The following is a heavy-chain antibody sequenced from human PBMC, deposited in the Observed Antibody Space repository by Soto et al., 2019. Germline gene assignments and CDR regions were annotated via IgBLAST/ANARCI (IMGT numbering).Heavy chain of an antibody. D-gene: IGHD6-19*01. J-gene: IGHJ4*02. CDR1: GGSISSGGYY. Sequence: PSETLSLTCTVSGGSISSGGYYWSWIRQHPGKGLEWIGYIYYSGSTYYNPSLKSRVTISVDTSKNQFSLELSSVTAADTAVYYCARLQSSRGYYYFDYWGQGTLVTVS. CDR3: ARLQSSRGYYYFDY. V-gene: IGHV4-31*03. CDR2: IYYSGST.